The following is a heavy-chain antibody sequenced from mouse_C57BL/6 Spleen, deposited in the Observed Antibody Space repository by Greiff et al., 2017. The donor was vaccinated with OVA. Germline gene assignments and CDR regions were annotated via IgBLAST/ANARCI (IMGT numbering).Heavy chain of an antibody. Sequence: VQLVESGAELARPGASVKLSCKASGYTFTSYGISWVKQRTGQGLEWIGEIYPRSGNTYYNEKFKGKATLTADKSSSTAYMELRSLTSEDSAVYFCARGGYYPHYFDYWGQGTTLTVSS. CDR3: ARGGYYPHYFDY. CDR1: GYTFTSYG. CDR2: IYPRSGNT. D-gene: IGHD2-3*01. J-gene: IGHJ2*01. V-gene: IGHV1-81*01.